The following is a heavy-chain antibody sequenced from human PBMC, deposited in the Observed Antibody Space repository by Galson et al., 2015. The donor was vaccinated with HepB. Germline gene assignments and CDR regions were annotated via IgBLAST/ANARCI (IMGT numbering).Heavy chain of an antibody. Sequence: QSGAEVKKPGESLRISCKASGYTFTSYVISWVRQAPGQGLEWLGRISGYNGHANYAQNLQNKVTMTTDTSTSTAYLELRRLKSDDTAIYYCARGGTGSDYWGQGTLVTVSS. D-gene: IGHD6-19*01. J-gene: IGHJ4*02. V-gene: IGHV1-18*04. CDR1: GYTFTSYV. CDR3: ARGGTGSDY. CDR2: ISGYNGHA.